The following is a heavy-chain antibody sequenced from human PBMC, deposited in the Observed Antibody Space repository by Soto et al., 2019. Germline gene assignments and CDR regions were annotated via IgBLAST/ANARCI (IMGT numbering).Heavy chain of an antibody. J-gene: IGHJ3*02. CDR1: GGSISTYY. D-gene: IGHD1-26*01. V-gene: IGHV4-4*07. Sequence: QVQLHESGPGLVKPSETLSLTCHVSGGSISTYYWSWVRQPAGRALEWIGRVYTSGSTNYNPSLKSRVTMTGDTTKTQCSLKLSSVTAADTAVYYCARVRRAMGGLPLGAVDIWGQGTMVTVAS. CDR3: ARVRRAMGGLPLGAVDI. CDR2: VYTSGST.